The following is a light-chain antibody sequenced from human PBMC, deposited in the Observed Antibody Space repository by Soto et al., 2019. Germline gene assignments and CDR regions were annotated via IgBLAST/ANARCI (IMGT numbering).Light chain of an antibody. V-gene: IGLV1-51*01. Sequence: QSVLTQPPSVSAAPGQKVTISCSGSSRNIGNNYVSWFQQLQGTAPKLLFYDNHKRSSGIPDRSSGSKSGTSATLAITALQTGDEADYYCGTWDNSLSAVVFGTGTNVTVL. CDR3: GTWDNSLSAVV. CDR1: SRNIGNNY. J-gene: IGLJ1*01. CDR2: DNH.